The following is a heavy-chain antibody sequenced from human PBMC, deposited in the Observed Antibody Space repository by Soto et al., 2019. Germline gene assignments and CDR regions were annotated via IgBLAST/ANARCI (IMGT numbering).Heavy chain of an antibody. J-gene: IGHJ6*02. CDR3: ARDRERYSGSYYVPNVGDV. D-gene: IGHD1-26*01. CDR1: GFTFSDYS. V-gene: IGHV3-48*02. Sequence: GGSLRLSCAASGFTFSDYSMTWVRQAPGKGLEWISYISGSSSTMYYADSVKGRFTISRDNAKNSLYLQMNSLRDEDTAVYYCARDRERYSGSYYVPNVGDVWGQGTTVTVSS. CDR2: ISGSSSTM.